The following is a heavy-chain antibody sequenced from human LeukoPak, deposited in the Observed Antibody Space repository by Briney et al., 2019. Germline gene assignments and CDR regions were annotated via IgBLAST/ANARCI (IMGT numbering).Heavy chain of an antibody. CDR3: ARVGSYGDHPTDY. J-gene: IGHJ4*02. CDR1: GYTFTGYY. D-gene: IGHD4-17*01. Sequence: ASVSVSCKASGYTFTGYYMHWVRQAPGQGLEWMGWINPNSGGTNYAQKFQGRVTMTRDTSISTAYMELSRLRSDDTAVYYCARVGSYGDHPTDYWGQGTLVTVSS. V-gene: IGHV1-2*02. CDR2: INPNSGGT.